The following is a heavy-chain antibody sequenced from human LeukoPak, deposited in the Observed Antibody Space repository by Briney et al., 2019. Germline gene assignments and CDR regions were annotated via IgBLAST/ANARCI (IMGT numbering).Heavy chain of an antibody. CDR3: ARLTQLARGRY. CDR2: IKQDGSEK. Sequence: GGSLRLSCAASGFTFSTYAMSWVRQAPGKGLEWVANIKQDGSEKYYVDSVKGRFTVSRDNAENSLYLQMSSLRAEDTAVYYCARLTQLARGRYWGQGTLVTVSS. V-gene: IGHV3-7*03. D-gene: IGHD6-6*01. CDR1: GFTFSTYA. J-gene: IGHJ4*02.